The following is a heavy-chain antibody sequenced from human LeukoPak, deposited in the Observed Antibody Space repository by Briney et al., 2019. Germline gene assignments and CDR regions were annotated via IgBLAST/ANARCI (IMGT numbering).Heavy chain of an antibody. V-gene: IGHV4-4*07. J-gene: IGHJ5*02. Sequence: SETLSLTCTVSGGSISSYYWSWIRQPAGKGLEWIGRIYTSGSTNYNPSLKSRVTMSVDTSKNQFSLKLSSVTAADTAVYYCARDLVLWFGRMSLAWFDPWGQGTLVTVSS. D-gene: IGHD3-10*01. CDR1: GGSISSYY. CDR2: IYTSGST. CDR3: ARDLVLWFGRMSLAWFDP.